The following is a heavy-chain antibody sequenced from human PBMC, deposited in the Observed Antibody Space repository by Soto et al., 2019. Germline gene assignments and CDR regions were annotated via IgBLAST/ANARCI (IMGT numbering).Heavy chain of an antibody. J-gene: IGHJ6*02. CDR2: NNPETGGT. Sequence: QVQLVQSGADVKTPGASVRVSCKASGYTFTGYYVHWVREAPGQGLEWMGWNNPETGGTSYAQKFQGRVTLSRDTSINTAYLELSRLRFDDAAVYFCARERYQVISDGMDVWGQGTTVTVSS. D-gene: IGHD2-2*01. CDR3: ARERYQVISDGMDV. V-gene: IGHV1-2*02. CDR1: GYTFTGYY.